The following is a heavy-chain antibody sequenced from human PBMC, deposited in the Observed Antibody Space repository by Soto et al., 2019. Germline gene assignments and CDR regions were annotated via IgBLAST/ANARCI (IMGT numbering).Heavy chain of an antibody. CDR3: VRGEAARGGYEY. Sequence: GGSLRLSCAASGFTFSDYYMTWIRQAPGKGLEWISYISSAGGATSYADSVKGRFTVSRDNAKTSLYLQMNSLRDEDTALYYCVRGEAARGGYEYWGQGTLVTXSS. CDR1: GFTFSDYY. CDR2: ISSAGGAT. D-gene: IGHD6-25*01. J-gene: IGHJ4*02. V-gene: IGHV3-11*04.